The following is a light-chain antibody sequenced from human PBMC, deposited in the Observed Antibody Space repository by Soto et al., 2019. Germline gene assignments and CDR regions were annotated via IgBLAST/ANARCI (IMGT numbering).Light chain of an antibody. CDR3: QQYNNWPLT. V-gene: IGKV3-15*01. CDR1: QNVNSN. CDR2: GAS. J-gene: IGKJ4*01. Sequence: EIVMTQSPATLSVSPGERATLSCRASQNVNSNLAWYQQKPGQAPRLLIYGASTRATGIPARFSGSGSGTEFTLTISSLQSEDFAVYYCQQYNNWPLTFGGGTNVEIK.